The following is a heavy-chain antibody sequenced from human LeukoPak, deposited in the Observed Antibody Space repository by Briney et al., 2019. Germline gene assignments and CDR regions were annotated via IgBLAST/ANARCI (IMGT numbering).Heavy chain of an antibody. CDR3: AREGLQTYNWNYYVGNYYYYYMDV. CDR2: INPIFGTA. V-gene: IGHV1-69*05. CDR1: GGTFSSYA. D-gene: IGHD1-7*01. Sequence: SVKVSCKASGGTFSSYAISWVRQAPGQGLEWMGRINPIFGTANYAQKFQGRVTITTDESTSTAYMELSSLRSEDTAVYYCAREGLQTYNWNYYVGNYYYYYMDVWGKGTTVTVSS. J-gene: IGHJ6*03.